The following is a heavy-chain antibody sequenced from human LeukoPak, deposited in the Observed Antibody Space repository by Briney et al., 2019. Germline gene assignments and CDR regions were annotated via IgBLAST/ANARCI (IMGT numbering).Heavy chain of an antibody. J-gene: IGHJ4*02. CDR3: ARDDAGWDFDY. Sequence: GGSLRLSCAASGFIFSNYWMTWVRHAPGKGLEWVATIKQDGGEKYYVDSVKGRFTISRDNAKNSLYLQMNSLRAEDTAVYYCARDDAGWDFDYWGQGTLVTVSS. CDR2: IKQDGGEK. D-gene: IGHD1-26*01. CDR1: GFIFSNYW. V-gene: IGHV3-7*03.